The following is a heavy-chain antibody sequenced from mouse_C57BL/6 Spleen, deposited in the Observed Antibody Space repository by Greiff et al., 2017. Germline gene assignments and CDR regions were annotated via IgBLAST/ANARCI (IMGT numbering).Heavy chain of an antibody. Sequence: VKLMESGAELVRPGASVTLSCKASGYPFTDYEMHWVKQTPVHGLEWIGAIDPETGGTAYNQKFKGKAILTADKSSRTAYMELRSLTSEDSAVYDCTAYDYALYAMDYWGQGTSVTASS. J-gene: IGHJ4*01. CDR2: IDPETGGT. CDR1: GYPFTDYE. CDR3: TAYDYALYAMDY. V-gene: IGHV1-15*01. D-gene: IGHD2-4*01.